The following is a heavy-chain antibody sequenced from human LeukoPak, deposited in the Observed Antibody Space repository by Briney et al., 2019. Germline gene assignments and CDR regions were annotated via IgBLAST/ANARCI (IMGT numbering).Heavy chain of an antibody. V-gene: IGHV3-21*01. J-gene: IGHJ6*04. CDR2: ISGTSSYI. D-gene: IGHD6-6*01. CDR3: VSSPRVAAQDV. Sequence: GGSLRLSCAASGFTFSSYSMIWVRQAPGKGLELVSSISGTSSYIYYADSVKGRFTISRDNAKNSLYLQMNSLRAEDTAVYYCVSSPRVAAQDVWGEGTTVTVSS. CDR1: GFTFSSYS.